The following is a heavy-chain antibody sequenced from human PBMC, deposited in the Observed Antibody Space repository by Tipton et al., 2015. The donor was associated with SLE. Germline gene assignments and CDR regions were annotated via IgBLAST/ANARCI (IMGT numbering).Heavy chain of an antibody. J-gene: IGHJ4*02. V-gene: IGHV4-59*12. CDR2: IYSTGTT. CDR3: ARGNYYDGSSLPNDY. Sequence: TLSLTCTVSGVSITNYYWSWIRQPPGKGLEWIGYIYSTGTTNYNPSLRGRVTMSVDTSRNQVSLSLKSVTAADTAVYYCARGNYYDGSSLPNDYWGQGTLVTVSS. CDR1: GVSITNYY. D-gene: IGHD3-22*01.